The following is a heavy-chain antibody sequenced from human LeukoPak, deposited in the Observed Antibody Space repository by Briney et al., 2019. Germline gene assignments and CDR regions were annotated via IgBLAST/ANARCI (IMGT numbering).Heavy chain of an antibody. Sequence: SETLSLTCTVSRGITRYYWFWIRQSPGKGLEWVGYIYNTGTTNYNPSLKSRATMSVDTPKSQFSLKLSSVTAADTAIYYCAGGGYCGVSSCFAPLLDWWGQGSPVTVSS. CDR1: RGITRYY. CDR2: IYNTGTT. D-gene: IGHD2-15*01. V-gene: IGHV4-59*01. CDR3: AGGGYCGVSSCFAPLLDW. J-gene: IGHJ4*02.